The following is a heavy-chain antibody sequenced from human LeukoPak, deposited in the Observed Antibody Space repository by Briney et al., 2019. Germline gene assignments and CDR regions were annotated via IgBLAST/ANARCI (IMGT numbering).Heavy chain of an antibody. CDR3: AKVARKTGPFDY. Sequence: GGSLRLSCAASGFTFSSYWMNWVRQAPGKGLEWVSAISGFGGSTYYADSVKGRFTISRDNSKNTLYLQMNSLRAEDTAVYYCAKVARKTGPFDYWGQGTLVTVSS. V-gene: IGHV3-23*01. CDR2: ISGFGGST. D-gene: IGHD1-1*01. J-gene: IGHJ4*02. CDR1: GFTFSSYW.